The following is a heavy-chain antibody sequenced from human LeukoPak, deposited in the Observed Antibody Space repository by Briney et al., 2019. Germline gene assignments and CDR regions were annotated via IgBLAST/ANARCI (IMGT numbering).Heavy chain of an antibody. CDR2: IYSSGST. D-gene: IGHD2/OR15-2a*01. J-gene: IGHJ6*02. V-gene: IGHV4-59*01. Sequence: KTSETLSLTCTVSGGSISSYYWSWIRQPPGKGLEWIGYIYSSGSTNYNPSLKSRVTISVDTSNNQFSLKLSSVTAADTAVYYCARDQGNKDYGMDVWGRGTTVTVSS. CDR3: ARDQGNKDYGMDV. CDR1: GGSISSYY.